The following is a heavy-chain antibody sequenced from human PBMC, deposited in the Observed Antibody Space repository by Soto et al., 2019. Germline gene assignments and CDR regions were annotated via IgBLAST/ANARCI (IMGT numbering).Heavy chain of an antibody. CDR3: VRGDGDYYDGNGYLGRH. J-gene: IGHJ4*02. D-gene: IGHD3-22*01. V-gene: IGHV3-74*01. CDR2: LKSDGSGT. Sequence: EVQLVESGGGLVQPGGSLRLSCAASGFTFSSYWMHWVRQAPGKGLVWVSRLKSDGSGTTYADSVKGRLTISRDNAKNTLYQHMNRLRAEETAVYYCVRGDGDYYDGNGYLGRHWGQGALVTVSS. CDR1: GFTFSSYW.